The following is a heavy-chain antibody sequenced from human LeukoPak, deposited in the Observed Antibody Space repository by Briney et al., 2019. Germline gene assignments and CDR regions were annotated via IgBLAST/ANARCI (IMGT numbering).Heavy chain of an antibody. CDR1: GYSFSDYY. CDR2: INPNSGGT. J-gene: IGHJ5*02. Sequence: ASVKVSCKTSGYSFSDYYMHWVRQAPGQGLEWMGWINPNSGGTSSAQKFRGRVTMARDTSITTVYMEVSWLTSDDTAIYYCARADRLDGGPYLIGPWGQGTLVTVSS. V-gene: IGHV1-2*02. CDR3: ARADRLDGGPYLIGP. D-gene: IGHD2-21*01.